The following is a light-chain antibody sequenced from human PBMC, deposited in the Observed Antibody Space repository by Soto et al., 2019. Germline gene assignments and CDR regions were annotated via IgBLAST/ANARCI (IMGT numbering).Light chain of an antibody. CDR2: GNS. CDR3: QSSDSSLSGWV. V-gene: IGLV1-40*01. J-gene: IGLJ3*02. CDR1: SSNIGAGYN. Sequence: QSVLTQPPSVSGAPGQRVTISCTGSSSNIGAGYNVHWYQQLPGTAPKLLIYGNSNRPSGVPDRFSGSESGTSASLAIPGLQAEDEADYYCQSSDSSLSGWVFGGGTKVTVL.